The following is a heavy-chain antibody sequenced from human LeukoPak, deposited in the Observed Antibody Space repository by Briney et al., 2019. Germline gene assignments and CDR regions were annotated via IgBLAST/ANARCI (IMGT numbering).Heavy chain of an antibody. CDR2: IYSGGST. Sequence: PGGSLRLSCAASEFSFGSNYMTWVRQAPGKGLEWVSLIYSGGSTYYADSVTGRFTISRDNSKNTLYLQMNSLRAEDTAVYYCARDLMGIAYRGAFYYWGQGTLVTVSS. CDR1: EFSFGSNY. J-gene: IGHJ4*02. D-gene: IGHD6-13*01. CDR3: ARDLMGIAYRGAFYY. V-gene: IGHV3-66*01.